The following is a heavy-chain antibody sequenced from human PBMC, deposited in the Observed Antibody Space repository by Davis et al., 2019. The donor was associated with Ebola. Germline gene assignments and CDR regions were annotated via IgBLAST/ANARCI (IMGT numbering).Heavy chain of an antibody. D-gene: IGHD3-3*01. CDR1: GDSVSNGG. V-gene: IGHV6-1*01. CDR2: TYYSSKWYD. J-gene: IGHJ3*01. Sequence: PSETLSLTCAISGDSVSNGGWNWIRQSPSRGLEWLGRTYYSSKWYDGYAESVKSRINITPDTSKNQFSLHLTSVTPEDTAVYFCARGFFRDGFDVWGQGTVITVSS. CDR3: ARGFFRDGFDV.